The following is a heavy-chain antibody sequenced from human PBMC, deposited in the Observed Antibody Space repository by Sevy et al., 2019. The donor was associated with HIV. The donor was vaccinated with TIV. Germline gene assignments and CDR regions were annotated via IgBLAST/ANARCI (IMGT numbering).Heavy chain of an antibody. Sequence: SETLSLTCTVSGGSISSYYWSWIRQPPGKGLEWIGYIYYSGSTNYNPSLKSRVTISVDKSKNQFSLKLSSVTAADTAVYYCAGVNLVATMWRGWFDPWGQETLVTVSS. D-gene: IGHD5-12*01. CDR2: IYYSGST. J-gene: IGHJ5*02. V-gene: IGHV4-59*01. CDR1: GGSISSYY. CDR3: AGVNLVATMWRGWFDP.